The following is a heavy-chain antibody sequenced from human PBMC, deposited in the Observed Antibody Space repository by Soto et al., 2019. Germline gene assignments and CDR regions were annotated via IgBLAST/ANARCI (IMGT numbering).Heavy chain of an antibody. V-gene: IGHV1-2*02. D-gene: IGHD6-19*01. CDR2: INPNSGGT. CDR1: GYTFTGYY. J-gene: IGHJ6*02. Sequence: ASVKVSCKASGYTFTGYYMHWVRQAPGQGLEWMGWINPNSGGTNYAQKFQGRVTMTRDTSISTAYMELSRLRSDDTAVYYCARDSIAVAGPYYYYGMDVWGQGTTVTVSS. CDR3: ARDSIAVAGPYYYYGMDV.